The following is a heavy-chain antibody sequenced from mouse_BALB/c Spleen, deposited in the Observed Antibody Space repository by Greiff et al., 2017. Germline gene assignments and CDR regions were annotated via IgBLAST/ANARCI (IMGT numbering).Heavy chain of an antibody. CDR1: GYTFTSYW. CDR3: ARGGNYGGDY. D-gene: IGHD2-1*01. Sequence: QVQLQQPGAELVKPGASVKLSCKASGYTFTSYWMHWVKQRPGQGLEWIGEIDPSDSYTNYNQKFKGKATLTVDKSSSTAYMQLSSLTSEDSAVYYCARGGNYGGDYWGQGTTLTVSS. CDR2: IDPSDSYT. V-gene: IGHV1-69*02. J-gene: IGHJ2*01.